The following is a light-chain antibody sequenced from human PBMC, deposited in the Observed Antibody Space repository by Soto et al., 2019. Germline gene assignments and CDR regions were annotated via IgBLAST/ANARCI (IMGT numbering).Light chain of an antibody. J-gene: IGLJ1*01. Sequence: HSALTQPASVSGSPGQSITISCTGTSSDVGGYNYVSWHQQHPGKAPILIIYEVSNRPSGISNRFSGSKSGSTASLTISGLQPEDEADYYCSSYTSTSTLYVFGTGPXV. CDR3: SSYTSTSTLYV. CDR1: SSDVGGYNY. V-gene: IGLV2-14*03. CDR2: EVS.